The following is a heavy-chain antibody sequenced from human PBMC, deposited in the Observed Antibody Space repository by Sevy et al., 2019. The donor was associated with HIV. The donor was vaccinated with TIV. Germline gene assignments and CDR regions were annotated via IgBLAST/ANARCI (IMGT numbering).Heavy chain of an antibody. CDR2: IYSGGSI. V-gene: IGHV3-53*01. CDR3: ARAGDYAAFDI. D-gene: IGHD4-17*01. J-gene: IGHJ3*02. Sequence: GGSLRLSCAASGFTVSSNYMSWVRQAPGKGLEWVSVIYSGGSIYYADSVKGRFTISRDNSKNTLYLQMNSLIAEDTAVYYCARAGDYAAFDIWGQGTMVTVSS. CDR1: GFTVSSNY.